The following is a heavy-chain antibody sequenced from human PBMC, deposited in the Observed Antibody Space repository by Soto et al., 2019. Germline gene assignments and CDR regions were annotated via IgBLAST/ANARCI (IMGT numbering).Heavy chain of an antibody. CDR2: INPNSGGT. CDR1: GYTFTGYY. Sequence: ASVKVSCKASGYTFTGYYMHWVRQAPGQGLEWMGWINPNSGGTNYAQKFQGWVTMNRDTSISTAYMELSRLRSDDTAVYYCARAPRYCSGGSCNWFDPWGQGTLVTVSS. V-gene: IGHV1-2*04. D-gene: IGHD2-15*01. CDR3: ARAPRYCSGGSCNWFDP. J-gene: IGHJ5*02.